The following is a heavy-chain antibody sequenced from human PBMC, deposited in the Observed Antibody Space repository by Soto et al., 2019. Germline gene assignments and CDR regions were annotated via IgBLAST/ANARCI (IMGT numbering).Heavy chain of an antibody. CDR2: INDNGGT. Sequence: PSETLSLTCGVYGGSIRGYYWSWIRQSPGKGLEWIGDINDNGGTNYNPSLKSRVTTLLDTSKKQVSLMVSSVTAADTAVYYCARGRYSYETIYYKFYYSALDVWGQGTTVTVSS. V-gene: IGHV4-34*01. CDR3: ARGRYSYETIYYKFYYSALDV. CDR1: GGSIRGYY. D-gene: IGHD3-10*01. J-gene: IGHJ6*02.